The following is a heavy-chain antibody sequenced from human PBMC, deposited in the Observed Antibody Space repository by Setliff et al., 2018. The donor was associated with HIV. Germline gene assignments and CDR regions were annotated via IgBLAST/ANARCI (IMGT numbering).Heavy chain of an antibody. V-gene: IGHV3-30*01. J-gene: IGHJ4*02. CDR3: ATARIPTGGTSTSFDY. D-gene: IGHD1-1*01. Sequence: GGSLRLSCAASGFTFSNYAMTWVRQAPGKGLEWVSSISYDGSRIHYADSVKGRFSISRDNSKNTLSLQVNGLGPEDTAVYYCATARIPTGGTSTSFDYWGQGTLVTVSS. CDR2: ISYDGSRI. CDR1: GFTFSNYA.